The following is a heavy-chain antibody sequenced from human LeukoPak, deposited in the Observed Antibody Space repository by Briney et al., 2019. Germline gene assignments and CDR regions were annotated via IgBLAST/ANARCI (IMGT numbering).Heavy chain of an antibody. CDR3: AREMATTDAFDI. Sequence: GGSLRLSCAASGFTFSNYGMYWVRQAPGKGLEWVAVIWYDGSNKYYADSVKGRFTISRDNSKNTLYLQMNSLRAEDTAVYYCAREMATTDAFDIWGQGTMVTVYS. CDR2: IWYDGSNK. J-gene: IGHJ3*02. D-gene: IGHD5-24*01. CDR1: GFTFSNYG. V-gene: IGHV3-33*01.